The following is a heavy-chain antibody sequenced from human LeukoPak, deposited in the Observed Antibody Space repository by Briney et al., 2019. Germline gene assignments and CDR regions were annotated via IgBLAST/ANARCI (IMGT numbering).Heavy chain of an antibody. CDR3: ARGYHGSGSYGSSYNWFDP. D-gene: IGHD3-10*01. Sequence: SETLSLTCAVYGGSFSGYYWSWIRQPPGKGLEWIGEISHSGSTNYNPSLKSRVTISVDTSKNQFSLKLSSVTAADTAVYYCARGYHGSGSYGSSYNWFDPWGQGTLVTVSS. CDR1: GGSFSGYY. CDR2: ISHSGST. J-gene: IGHJ5*02. V-gene: IGHV4-34*01.